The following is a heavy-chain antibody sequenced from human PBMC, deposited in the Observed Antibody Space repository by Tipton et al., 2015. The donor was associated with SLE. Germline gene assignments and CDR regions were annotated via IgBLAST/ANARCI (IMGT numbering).Heavy chain of an antibody. CDR2: IYPSGSI. CDR1: GDSINSHY. D-gene: IGHD3-10*01. CDR3: AGGGVATMEGYAFEI. Sequence: TLSLTCTVSGDSINSHYWSWIRQPAGKGLQWIGRIYPSGSINSTPSLKSRVTMSVETSKNQFSLRLNSVTAADTALYYCAGGGVATMEGYAFEIWGQGTMVTVSS. J-gene: IGHJ3*02. V-gene: IGHV4-4*07.